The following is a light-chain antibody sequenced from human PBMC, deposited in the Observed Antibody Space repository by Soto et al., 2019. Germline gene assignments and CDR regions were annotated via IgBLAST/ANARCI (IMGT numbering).Light chain of an antibody. J-gene: IGKJ5*01. CDR2: DAS. Sequence: EIVMTQSPGTLSLSPGEAATLSCRASQSVSGSYLAWYQQKPGQAPRLVIYDASTRATGIPARFSGSGSGTDFTLTISSLEPEDFAVYYCQQRSNWPSITFGQGTRLEI. CDR1: QSVSGSY. V-gene: IGKV3D-20*02. CDR3: QQRSNWPSIT.